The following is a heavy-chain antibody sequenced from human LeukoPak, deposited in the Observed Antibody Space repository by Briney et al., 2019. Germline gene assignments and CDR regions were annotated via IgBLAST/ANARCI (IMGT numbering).Heavy chain of an antibody. V-gene: IGHV1-18*01. J-gene: IGHJ4*02. CDR1: GYTFTSYG. CDR2: ISAYNGNT. D-gene: IGHD2-15*01. CDR3: ARVTGYCSGDSCNPFDY. Sequence: ASVKVSCKASGYTFTSYGISWVRQAPGQGLEWMGWISAYNGNTNYAQKLQGRVTMTTDTSTSTAYMELRSLRSDDTAVYYCARVTGYCSGDSCNPFDYWGQGTLVTVSS.